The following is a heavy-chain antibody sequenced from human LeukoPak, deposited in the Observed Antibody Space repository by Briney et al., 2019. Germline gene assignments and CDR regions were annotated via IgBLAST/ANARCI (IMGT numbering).Heavy chain of an antibody. CDR2: INHSGST. D-gene: IGHD3-22*01. CDR3: ARHNLDKNYYDLGN. Sequence: SETLSLTCAVYGGSFSGYYLSWIRQPPGKGLEWIGEINHSGSTNYNPSLKSRVTISVDTSKNQFSLKLSSVTAADTAVYYCARHNLDKNYYDLGNWGQGTLVTVSS. CDR1: GGSFSGYY. J-gene: IGHJ4*02. V-gene: IGHV4-34*01.